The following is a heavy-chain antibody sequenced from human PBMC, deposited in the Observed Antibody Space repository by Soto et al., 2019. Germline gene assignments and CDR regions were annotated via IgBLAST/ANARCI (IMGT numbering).Heavy chain of an antibody. J-gene: IGHJ5*02. CDR2: ISGSGGST. CDR3: AKDRGYCSGGSCPSDWFDP. V-gene: IGHV3-23*01. CDR1: GFTFSSYA. Sequence: EVQLLESGGGLVQPGGSLRLSCAASGFTFSSYAMSWVRQAPGKGLERVSAISGSGGSTYYADSVKGRFTISRDNSKNTLYLQMNSLRAEDTAVYYCAKDRGYCSGGSCPSDWFDPWGQGTLVTVSS. D-gene: IGHD2-15*01.